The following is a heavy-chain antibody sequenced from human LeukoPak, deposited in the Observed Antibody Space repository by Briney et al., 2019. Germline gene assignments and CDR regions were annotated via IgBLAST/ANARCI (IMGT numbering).Heavy chain of an antibody. CDR3: ARVRSVQLERRGFDY. CDR1: GGSISSDGYY. J-gene: IGHJ4*02. Sequence: SQTLSLTCTVSGGSISSDGYYWSWIRQPPGKGLEWIGYIYHSGSTYYNPSLKSRVTISVDRSKNQFSLKLSSATAADTAVYYCARVRSVQLERRGFDYWGQGTLVTVSS. V-gene: IGHV4-30-2*01. D-gene: IGHD1-1*01. CDR2: IYHSGST.